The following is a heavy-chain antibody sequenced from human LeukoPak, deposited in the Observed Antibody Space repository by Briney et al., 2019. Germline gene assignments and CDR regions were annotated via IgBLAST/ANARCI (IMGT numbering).Heavy chain of an antibody. CDR1: GFTFSSYG. D-gene: IGHD6-19*01. J-gene: IGHJ4*02. CDR2: IYSGGIT. Sequence: PGGSLRLSCAASGFTFSSYGMHWVRQAPGKGLEWVSVIYSGGITYYADSVKGRFTISRDNSKNTLYLQMNSLRAEDTAVYYCARGSVAGVQFDYWGQGTLVTVSS. V-gene: IGHV3-53*01. CDR3: ARGSVAGVQFDY.